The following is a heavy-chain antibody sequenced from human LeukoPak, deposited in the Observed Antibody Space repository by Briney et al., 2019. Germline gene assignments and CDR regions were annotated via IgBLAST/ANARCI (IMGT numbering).Heavy chain of an antibody. CDR2: INHSGST. CDR1: GGSFSGYY. D-gene: IGHD2/OR15-2a*01. Sequence: PSETLSLTCAVYGGSFSGYYWSWIRQPPGKGLEWIGEINHSGSTNYNPSLKSRVTISVDTSKNQFSLKLSSVTAADTAVYYCAAHPPFNYFDYWGQGTLVTVSS. J-gene: IGHJ4*02. V-gene: IGHV4-34*01. CDR3: AAHPPFNYFDY.